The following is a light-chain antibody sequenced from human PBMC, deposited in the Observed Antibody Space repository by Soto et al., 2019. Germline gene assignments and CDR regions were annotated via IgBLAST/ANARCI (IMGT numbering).Light chain of an antibody. V-gene: IGKV1-5*01. Sequence: DIPLTHSHSTLGASLLDRVIMXVRASQSISTWVAWYQQKPGKAPKLLIYDASSLESGVPSRFSGSVSGTEFTLTISSLQPDDFATYYGQQYKSYSTFGQGTKVDI. CDR1: QSISTW. J-gene: IGKJ1*01. CDR2: DAS. CDR3: QQYKSYST.